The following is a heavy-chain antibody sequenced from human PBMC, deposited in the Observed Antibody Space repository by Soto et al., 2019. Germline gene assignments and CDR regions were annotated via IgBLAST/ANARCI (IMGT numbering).Heavy chain of an antibody. CDR2: ISYDGSNK. Sequence: PGGSHRLSCEASGFTFSSYGMHWVRQAPGKGLEWVAVISYDGSNKYYADSVKGRFTISRDNSKNTLYLQMNSLRAEDTAVYYCAKDDLYYYDSSGYQTGPFDYWGQGTLVTVSS. CDR3: AKDDLYYYDSSGYQTGPFDY. J-gene: IGHJ4*02. V-gene: IGHV3-30*18. CDR1: GFTFSSYG. D-gene: IGHD3-22*01.